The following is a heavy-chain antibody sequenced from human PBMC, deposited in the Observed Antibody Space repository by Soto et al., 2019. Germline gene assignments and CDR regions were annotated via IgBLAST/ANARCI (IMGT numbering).Heavy chain of an antibody. V-gene: IGHV3-73*01. CDR2: IRSKANSYAT. CDR1: GFTFSGSA. J-gene: IGHJ6*02. D-gene: IGHD3-3*01. CDR3: TRHYYDFWSGYYTPDYYYGMDV. Sequence: PGGSLRLSCAASGFTFSGSAMHCVRQASGKGLEWVGRIRSKANSYATAYAASVKGRFTISRDDSKNTAYLQMNSLKTEDTAVYYCTRHYYDFWSGYYTPDYYYGMDVWGQGTTVTVSS.